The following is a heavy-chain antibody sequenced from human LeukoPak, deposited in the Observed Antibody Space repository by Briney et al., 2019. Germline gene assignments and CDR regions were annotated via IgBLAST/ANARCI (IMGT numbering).Heavy chain of an antibody. Sequence: SETLSLTCTVSGGSISSYYWSWIRQPPGKGLKWIGYIYYSGSTKYNPSLTGRVTISVDSSKNQFSLRLSSVTAADTAFYFRARTTLLGTQDYWGRGTLVAVSS. J-gene: IGHJ4*02. CDR3: ARTTLLGTQDY. CDR1: GGSISSYY. V-gene: IGHV4-59*01. CDR2: IYYSGST. D-gene: IGHD1-1*01.